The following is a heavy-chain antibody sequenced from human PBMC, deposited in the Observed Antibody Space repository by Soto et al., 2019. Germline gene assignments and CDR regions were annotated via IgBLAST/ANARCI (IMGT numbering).Heavy chain of an antibody. CDR1: GFTFDDYA. CDR3: AKDTCSTTSCYAGY. V-gene: IGHV3-9*01. J-gene: IGHJ4*02. Sequence: EVQLVESGGGLVQPGRSLRLSCAASGFTFDDYAMHWVRQAPGKGLKWVSGISWNSGYIAYADSVKGRFTISRDNAKNSLYLLMNSLRAEDAALYYCAKDTCSTTSCYAGYWGQGTLVTVSS. D-gene: IGHD2-2*01. CDR2: ISWNSGYI.